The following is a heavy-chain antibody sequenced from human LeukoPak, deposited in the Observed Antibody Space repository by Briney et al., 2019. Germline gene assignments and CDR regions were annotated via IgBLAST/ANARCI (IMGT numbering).Heavy chain of an antibody. J-gene: IGHJ4*02. Sequence: SETLSLTCTVSGASISSDDYYWSWIRQPPGKGLKWIAYTHYSGSSFYNPSLKSRITISVDKSKNQFSLKLTSVTAADTAVYYCATYYDSSGYRFDYWSQGTLVTVSS. CDR1: GASISSDDYY. V-gene: IGHV4-30-4*01. D-gene: IGHD3-22*01. CDR3: ATYYDSSGYRFDY. CDR2: THYSGSS.